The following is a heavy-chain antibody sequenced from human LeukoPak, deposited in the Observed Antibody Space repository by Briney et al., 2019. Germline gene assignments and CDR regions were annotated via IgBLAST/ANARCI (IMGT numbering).Heavy chain of an antibody. CDR3: ARSETIYGAYVVDY. V-gene: IGHV4-30-4*08. J-gene: IGHJ4*02. CDR1: GGSISSSSYS. D-gene: IGHD4-17*01. Sequence: SETLSLTCTVSGGSISSSSYSCGWIRQPPGKGLEWIGYIYYSGSTYYNPSLKSRVTISVDTSKNKFSLKLSSVNAADTAVYYCARSETIYGAYVVDYWGQGTLVTVYS. CDR2: IYYSGST.